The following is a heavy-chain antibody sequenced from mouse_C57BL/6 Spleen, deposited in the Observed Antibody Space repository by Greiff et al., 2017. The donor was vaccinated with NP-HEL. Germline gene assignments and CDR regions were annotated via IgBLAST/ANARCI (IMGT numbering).Heavy chain of an antibody. CDR3: ARQKWGYAMDY. CDR1: GFTFSDYY. D-gene: IGHD1-3*01. CDR2: ISNGGGST. V-gene: IGHV5-12*01. J-gene: IGHJ4*01. Sequence: EVKLVESGGGLVQPGGSLKLSCAASGFTFSDYYMYWVRQTPEKRLEWVAYISNGGGSTYYPDTVKGRFTISRDNAKNTLYLQMSRLKSEDTAMYYCARQKWGYAMDYWGQGTSVTVSS.